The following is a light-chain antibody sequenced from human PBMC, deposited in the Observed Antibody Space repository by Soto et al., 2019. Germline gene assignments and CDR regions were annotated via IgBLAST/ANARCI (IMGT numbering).Light chain of an antibody. CDR3: CSYVGSYSYV. J-gene: IGLJ1*01. V-gene: IGLV2-11*01. CDR1: SSDVGGYKS. CDR2: DVS. Sequence: QSVLTQPRSGSGSPGQSVTVSCIGTSSDVGGYKSVSWYHQYPGKAPKLMIYDVSERPSGVPNRFSGSKSGNTASLTISGLQAEDEADYYCCSYVGSYSYVFGTGTKVTVL.